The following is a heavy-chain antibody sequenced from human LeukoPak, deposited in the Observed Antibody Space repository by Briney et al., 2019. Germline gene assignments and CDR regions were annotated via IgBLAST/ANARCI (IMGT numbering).Heavy chain of an antibody. J-gene: IGHJ6*02. Sequence: GGSLRLSCAASGFIFSSYSMSWVRQAPGKGLEWVSVITGSGKNTYYADSVKGRFTISKDNSKNTVYLQMHDLRVDDTAVYYCAKAASSSWPSYQYGMDVWGQGTTVTVSS. CDR3: AKAASSSWPSYQYGMDV. CDR1: GFIFSSYS. CDR2: ITGSGKNT. D-gene: IGHD6-13*01. V-gene: IGHV3-23*01.